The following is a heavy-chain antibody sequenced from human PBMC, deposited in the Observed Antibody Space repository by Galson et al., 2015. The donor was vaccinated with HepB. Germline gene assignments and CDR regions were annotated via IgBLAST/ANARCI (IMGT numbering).Heavy chain of an antibody. J-gene: IGHJ4*02. D-gene: IGHD3-3*01. V-gene: IGHV3-53*04. CDR3: AKRESSGYYVY. CDR1: GFTDSSNY. CDR2: TYNDGST. Sequence: SLRLSCAASGFTDSSNYMVWVRQAPGKGLEWVSVTYNDGSTNYADSVKGRFTISRHNSDNTLYLQMDSLRPEDTAVYYCAKRESSGYYVYWGQGTLVTVSS.